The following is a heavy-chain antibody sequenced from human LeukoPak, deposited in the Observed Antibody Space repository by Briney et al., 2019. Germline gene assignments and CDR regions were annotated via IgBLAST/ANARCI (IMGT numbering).Heavy chain of an antibody. D-gene: IGHD1-7*01. V-gene: IGHV4-34*01. Sequence: SETLSLTCAVYGVSFCGYYWSWLPQPPGKGLEWIGEINHSGSTNYNPSLKSRVTISVDTSKNQFSLKLSAVTAADTAVYFCAELELGYWGQGTLVTVSS. J-gene: IGHJ4*02. CDR3: AELELGY. CDR2: INHSGST. CDR1: GVSFCGYY.